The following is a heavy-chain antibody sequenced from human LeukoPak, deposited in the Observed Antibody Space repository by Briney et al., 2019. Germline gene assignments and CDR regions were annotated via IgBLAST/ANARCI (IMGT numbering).Heavy chain of an antibody. Sequence: SETLSLTCAVYGGSFSGYYWSWIRQPPGKGLEWIGEINHSGSTNYNPSLKSRVTISVDTSKNQFSLKLSSVTAADTAVYYCARGPPYSSGRYTSTSYYFDYWGQGTLVTVSS. CDR1: GGSFSGYY. CDR3: ARGPPYSSGRYTSTSYYFDY. D-gene: IGHD6-19*01. V-gene: IGHV4-34*01. CDR2: INHSGST. J-gene: IGHJ4*02.